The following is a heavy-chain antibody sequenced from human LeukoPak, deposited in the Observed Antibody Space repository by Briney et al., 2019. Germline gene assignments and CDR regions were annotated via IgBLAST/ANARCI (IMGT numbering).Heavy chain of an antibody. CDR2: ISTNGGST. D-gene: IGHD3-3*01. V-gene: IGHV3-64*01. CDR1: GFTFSNYA. Sequence: GGPLRLSCAASGFTFSNYAMHWVRQAPGKGLEYVSAISTNGGSTYYANSVKGRFTISRDNSKNTLYLQMGSLRAEDMAVYYCARDHYNFWSGYLDYWGQGTLVTVSS. J-gene: IGHJ4*02. CDR3: ARDHYNFWSGYLDY.